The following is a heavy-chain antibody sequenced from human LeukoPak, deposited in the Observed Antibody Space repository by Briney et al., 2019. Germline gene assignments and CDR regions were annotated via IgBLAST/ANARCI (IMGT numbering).Heavy chain of an antibody. CDR3: AKDPLVRYYDGCGYYIDY. J-gene: IGHJ4*02. Sequence: GGSLRLSCAASGFTFSSYAMSWVRQAPEKGLEWVSSISGSGVTTYYADSVKGRFTISRDNSKNTLYLQMNSLRAEDTAVYYCAKDPLVRYYDGCGYYIDYWGQGTLVTVSS. CDR1: GFTFSSYA. V-gene: IGHV3-23*01. D-gene: IGHD3-22*01. CDR2: ISGSGVTT.